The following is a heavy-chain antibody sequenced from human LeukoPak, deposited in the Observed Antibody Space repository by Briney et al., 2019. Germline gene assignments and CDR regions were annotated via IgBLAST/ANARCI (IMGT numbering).Heavy chain of an antibody. CDR2: ISYDESNT. J-gene: IGHJ3*02. CDR1: GFTFSRYG. Sequence: GGSLRLSCVASGFTFSRYGMHGVRQAPGKGLEWVAVISYDESNTYYADFVKGRFTISRDNSKNTLYLQMNSLRAEDTAMYYCAKPSPTVTIGSGGNAFDIWGQGTMVTVSS. D-gene: IGHD4-17*01. V-gene: IGHV3-30*18. CDR3: AKPSPTVTIGSGGNAFDI.